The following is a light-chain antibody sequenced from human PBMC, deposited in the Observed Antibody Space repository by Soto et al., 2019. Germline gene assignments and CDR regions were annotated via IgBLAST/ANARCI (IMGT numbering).Light chain of an antibody. Sequence: QSVLTQPASVSGSPGQSITISCTGTSSDVGFYKLVSWYQQYPGKAPKLILYGDTKRPSGLSNRFSGSMSGNTASLTISGLQAEDEANYYCCSYATSDTFIFGGGTKLTVL. CDR3: CSYATSDTFI. CDR1: SSDVGFYKL. V-gene: IGLV2-23*02. J-gene: IGLJ2*01. CDR2: GDT.